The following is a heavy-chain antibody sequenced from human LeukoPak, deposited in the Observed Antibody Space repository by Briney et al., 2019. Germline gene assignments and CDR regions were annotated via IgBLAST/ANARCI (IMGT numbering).Heavy chain of an antibody. CDR2: IYYSGST. V-gene: IGHV4-59*01. CDR1: GGSISSYY. CDR3: ARGGGARLPIDY. D-gene: IGHD3-16*01. Sequence: SETLSLTCTVSGGSISSYYWSWIRQPPGKGLEWIGYIYYSGSTNYNPSLKSRVTISVDTSKNQFSLKLSSVTATDTAVYYCARGGGARLPIDYWGQGTLVTVSS. J-gene: IGHJ4*02.